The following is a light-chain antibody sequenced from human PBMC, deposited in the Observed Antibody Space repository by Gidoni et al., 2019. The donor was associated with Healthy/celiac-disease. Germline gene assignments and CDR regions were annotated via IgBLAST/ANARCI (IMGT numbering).Light chain of an antibody. J-gene: IGKJ2*01. CDR1: QSVSSN. CDR3: QQYNNWPLYT. V-gene: IGKV3-15*01. Sequence: EIVMTQSPATLSVSPGERATLSCRASQSVSSNLAWYQQKPGQAPRLLIYGASTRATGSPARFSGSGSGTEFTLTISSLQSEDFAVDYCQQYNNWPLYTFGQGTKLEIK. CDR2: GAS.